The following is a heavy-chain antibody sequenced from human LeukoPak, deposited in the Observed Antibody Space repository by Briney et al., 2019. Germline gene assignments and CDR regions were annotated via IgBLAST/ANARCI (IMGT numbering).Heavy chain of an antibody. D-gene: IGHD4-17*01. CDR3: TKDPNGDYIGAFDP. Sequence: GGSLRLSCAASGFSFSSFAMTWVRQAPGKGLEWVSSITGGHYATYNTDSVKGRFTISRDNVKNTLYLQMNSLRADDTAMYYCTKDPNGDYIGAFDPWGQGTLVTVSS. V-gene: IGHV3-23*01. CDR1: GFSFSSFA. CDR2: ITGGHYAT. J-gene: IGHJ5*02.